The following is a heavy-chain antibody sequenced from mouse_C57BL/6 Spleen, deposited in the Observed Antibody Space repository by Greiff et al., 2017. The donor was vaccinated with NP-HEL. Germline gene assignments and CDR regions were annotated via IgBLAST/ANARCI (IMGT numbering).Heavy chain of an antibody. V-gene: IGHV1-64*01. CDR3: ARGGGYGYDGVAWFAY. CDR1: GYTFTSYW. Sequence: QVQLQQPGAELVKPGASVKLSCKASGYTFTSYWMHWVKQRPGQGLEWIGMIHPNSGSTNYNEKFKSKATLTVDKPSSTAYMQLSSLTSEDSAVYYCARGGGYGYDGVAWFAYWGQGTLVTVSA. CDR2: IHPNSGST. D-gene: IGHD2-2*01. J-gene: IGHJ3*01.